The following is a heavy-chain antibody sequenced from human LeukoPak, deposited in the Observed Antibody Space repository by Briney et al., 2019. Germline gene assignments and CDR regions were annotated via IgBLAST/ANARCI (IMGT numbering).Heavy chain of an antibody. CDR2: IYHSGTT. Sequence: SETLSLTCSVSGGSISSIDWWTWVRQPPGKGLEWIGQIYHSGTTNYSPSLKSRVTISVDKSKNQFSLNLNSVTAADTAIYYCARGVGATNWYYFDYWGQGTLVTVSS. V-gene: IGHV4-4*02. J-gene: IGHJ4*02. CDR3: ARGVGATNWYYFDY. D-gene: IGHD1-26*01. CDR1: GGSISSIDW.